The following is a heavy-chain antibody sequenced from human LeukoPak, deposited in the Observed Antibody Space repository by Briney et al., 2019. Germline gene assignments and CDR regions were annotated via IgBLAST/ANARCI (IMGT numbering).Heavy chain of an antibody. V-gene: IGHV3-23*01. CDR3: AKDGNYYVSGTPRD. Sequence: GGSLRLSCAASGFTFSSYAMSWVRQTPGKGLEWVSAISGSGGSTYYADSVKGRFTISRDNSKDTLYLQMNSLRAEDTAVYYCAKDGNYYVSGTPRDWGQGTLVTVSS. D-gene: IGHD3-10*01. J-gene: IGHJ4*02. CDR1: GFTFSSYA. CDR2: ISGSGGST.